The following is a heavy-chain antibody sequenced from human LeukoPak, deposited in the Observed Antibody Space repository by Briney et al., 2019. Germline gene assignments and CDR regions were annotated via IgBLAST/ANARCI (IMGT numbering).Heavy chain of an antibody. D-gene: IGHD3-22*01. Sequence: GGSLRLSCAASGFTFSSYWMHWVRQAPGKGLVWVSRINSDGSSTSYADSVKGRFTISRDNAKNMLNLQMNSLRAEDTAVYYCARDLGQYYDTSDNWFDPWGQGTLVTVSS. CDR1: GFTFSSYW. CDR2: INSDGSST. CDR3: ARDLGQYYDTSDNWFDP. J-gene: IGHJ5*02. V-gene: IGHV3-74*01.